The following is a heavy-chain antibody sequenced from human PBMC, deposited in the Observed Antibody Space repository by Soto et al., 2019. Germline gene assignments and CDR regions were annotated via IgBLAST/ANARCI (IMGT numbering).Heavy chain of an antibody. J-gene: IGHJ4*02. Sequence: QITLKESGPTLVKPTQTLTLTCTFSGFSLSTSGVGVGWIRQPPGKALEWLALIYWDDDKRYSPSLKSRLTIIKDTSKNQVVLTMTNMDPVDTATYYGARSTYCSGGSCYPNYWGQGTLVTVSS. CDR1: GFSLSTSGVG. CDR2: IYWDDDK. CDR3: ARSTYCSGGSCYPNY. D-gene: IGHD2-15*01. V-gene: IGHV2-5*02.